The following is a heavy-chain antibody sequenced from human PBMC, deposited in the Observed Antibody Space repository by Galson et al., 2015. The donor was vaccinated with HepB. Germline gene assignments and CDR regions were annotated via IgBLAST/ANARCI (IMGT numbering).Heavy chain of an antibody. Sequence: CAISGDSVSRNGAAWSWIRQSPSRGLEWLGRTYYRSKWYYDYAVSVKSRIAINPDTSKNQFSLQLNSVTPEDTAMYYCAHGRANAFDVWGQGTMVTVSS. CDR3: AHGRANAFDV. D-gene: IGHD1-26*01. J-gene: IGHJ3*01. CDR2: TYYRSKWYY. V-gene: IGHV6-1*01. CDR1: GDSVSRNGAA.